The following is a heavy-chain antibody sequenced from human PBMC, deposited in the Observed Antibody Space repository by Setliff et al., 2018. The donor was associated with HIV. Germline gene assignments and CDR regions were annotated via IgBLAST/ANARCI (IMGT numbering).Heavy chain of an antibody. D-gene: IGHD3-10*02. CDR3: ARDTMWAFDI. CDR2: IGGRFDT. CDR1: GFTFSDYS. Sequence: GGSLRLSCAASGFTFSDYSMNWVRQAPGKGLEWASFIGGRFDTYYADSVKGRFTISRDNAKKSLYLQMNSLRADDTAVYYCARDTMWAFDIWGQGTLVTVSS. V-gene: IGHV3-48*01. J-gene: IGHJ3*02.